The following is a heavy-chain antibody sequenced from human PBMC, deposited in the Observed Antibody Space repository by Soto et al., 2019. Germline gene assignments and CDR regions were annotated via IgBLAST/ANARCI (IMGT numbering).Heavy chain of an antibody. CDR2: IWYDGSNK. CDR3: ARGGAYCGGDCPPGSG. V-gene: IGHV3-33*01. J-gene: IGHJ4*02. CDR1: GFTFSSYG. D-gene: IGHD2-21*02. Sequence: QVQLVESGGGVVQPGRSLRLSCAASGFTFSSYGMHWVRQAPGKGLEWVAVIWYDGSNKYYADSVKGRFTISRDNSKNXLYLQMNSLRAEDTAVYYCARGGAYCGGDCPPGSGWGQGTLVTVSS.